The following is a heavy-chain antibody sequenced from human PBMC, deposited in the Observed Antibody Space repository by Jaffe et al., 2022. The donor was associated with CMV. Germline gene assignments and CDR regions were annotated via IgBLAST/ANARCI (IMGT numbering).Heavy chain of an antibody. CDR3: AKEYCTNGVCYRALDNWFDP. Sequence: EVQLVESGGGLVQPGGSLRLSCAASGFTFSSYAMSWVRQAPGKGLEWVSAISGSGGSTYYADSVKGRFTISRDNSKNTLYLQMNSLRAEDTAVYYCAKEYCTNGVCYRALDNWFDPWGQGTLVTVSS. CDR2: ISGSGGST. J-gene: IGHJ5*02. D-gene: IGHD2-8*01. CDR1: GFTFSSYA. V-gene: IGHV3-23*04.